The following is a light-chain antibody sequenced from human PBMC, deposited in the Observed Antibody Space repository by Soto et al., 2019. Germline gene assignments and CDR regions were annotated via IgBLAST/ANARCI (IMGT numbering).Light chain of an antibody. CDR2: KAS. V-gene: IGKV1-5*03. Sequence: DIQMTQSPSTLSASVGDRVTITCRASQSISSWLAWYQQKPGKAPNLLIYKASSLQSGVPSRFSGSGSGTEFTLTLSGLQPDDFATYYCQQYNSYPYTFGQGTKLEI. CDR3: QQYNSYPYT. J-gene: IGKJ2*01. CDR1: QSISSW.